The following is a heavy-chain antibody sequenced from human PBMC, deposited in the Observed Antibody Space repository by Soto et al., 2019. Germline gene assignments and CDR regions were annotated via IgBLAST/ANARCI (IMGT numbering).Heavy chain of an antibody. D-gene: IGHD3-16*01. CDR2: IYYSGST. Sequence: TRSLTCPFSSSSISSSSSYWGWIRQPPGKGLEWIGSIYYSGSTYYNPSLKSRVTISVDTSKNQFSLKLSSVTAEDTAVYYGERMGLAAREFDHWCPRNVVTV. V-gene: IGHV4-39*01. J-gene: IGHJ5*02. CDR1: SSSISSSSSY. CDR3: ERMGLAAREFDH.